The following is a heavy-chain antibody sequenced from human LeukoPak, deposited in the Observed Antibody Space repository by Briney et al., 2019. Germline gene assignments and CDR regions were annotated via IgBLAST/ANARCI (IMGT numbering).Heavy chain of an antibody. D-gene: IGHD3-10*01. V-gene: IGHV1-18*01. CDR1: GYTFNTYG. Sequence: ASVKVSCTSSGYTFNTYGISWVRRAPGQGLEWMGWISASSGDTNYAQKLQGRVTMTTDTSTNTAYMQMRSLTSDDTAIYYCARDDGRGAESYSFDYWGQGTLVTVSS. CDR2: ISASSGDT. CDR3: ARDDGRGAESYSFDY. J-gene: IGHJ4*02.